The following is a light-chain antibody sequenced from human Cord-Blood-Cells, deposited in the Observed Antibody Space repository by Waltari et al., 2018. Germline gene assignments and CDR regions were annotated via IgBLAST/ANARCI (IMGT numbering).Light chain of an antibody. CDR1: QSVSSN. CDR3: QQYNNWPLT. V-gene: IGKV3-15*01. Sequence: EIVMTQSPATLSVSPGERATPSCRASQSVSSNLAWYQQQHGQAPRLRIYGASTRATGIPARFSGSGSGTEFTLTISSLQSEDFAVYYCQQYNNWPLTFGGGTKVEIK. J-gene: IGKJ4*01. CDR2: GAS.